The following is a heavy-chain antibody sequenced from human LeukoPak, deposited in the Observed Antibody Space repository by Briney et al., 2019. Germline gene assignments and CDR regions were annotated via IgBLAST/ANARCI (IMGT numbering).Heavy chain of an antibody. CDR1: GFTFSSYA. Sequence: GGSLRLSCAASGFTFSSYAMHWVRQAPGKGLEWVAVISYDGSNKYYADSVKGRLTISRDNSKNTLYLQMNSLRAEDTAVYYCARASGYCSSTSCSYYYYGMDVWGQGTTVTVSS. D-gene: IGHD2-2*01. CDR2: ISYDGSNK. J-gene: IGHJ6*02. V-gene: IGHV3-30-3*01. CDR3: ARASGYCSSTSCSYYYYGMDV.